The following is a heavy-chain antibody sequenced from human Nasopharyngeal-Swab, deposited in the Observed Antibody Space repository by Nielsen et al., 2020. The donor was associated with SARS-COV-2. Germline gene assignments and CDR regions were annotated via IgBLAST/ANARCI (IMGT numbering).Heavy chain of an antibody. D-gene: IGHD3-3*01. CDR3: ARGNDFRSGYHPYYYDY. CDR1: GFTFSSYG. J-gene: IGHJ4*02. CDR2: IWYDGSNK. V-gene: IGHV3-33*01. Sequence: GGSLRLSCAASGFTFSSYGMHWVRQAPGKGLEWVALIWYDGSNKYYADSVKGRFTISRDNSKNTLYLQKNSLRAEDTAVYYCARGNDFRSGYHPYYYDYWGQGTVVTVSS.